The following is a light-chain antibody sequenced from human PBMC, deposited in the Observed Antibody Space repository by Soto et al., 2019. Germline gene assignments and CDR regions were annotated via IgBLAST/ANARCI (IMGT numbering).Light chain of an antibody. CDR3: SSYTINSTLV. Sequence: QSALTQPASVSGSPGQSITVSCTGTSSDIGVCNYVSWYQQHPGKAPKVMIYDVSNRPSGVSNRFSGSKSGNTASLTISGLQADDEADYYCSSYTINSTLVFGTGTKVTVL. CDR2: DVS. V-gene: IGLV2-14*01. J-gene: IGLJ1*01. CDR1: SSDIGVCNY.